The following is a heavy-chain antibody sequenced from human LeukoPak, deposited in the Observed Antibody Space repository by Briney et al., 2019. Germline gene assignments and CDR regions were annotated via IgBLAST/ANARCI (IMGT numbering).Heavy chain of an antibody. D-gene: IGHD3-22*01. J-gene: IGHJ3*01. CDR2: IYSGGTI. Sequence: GGSLRLSCAASGFTFRIYAMSWVRQAPGKGLEWVSVIYSGGTICYADSVKGRFTFSRDNFKDTLNLQMNSLRADDTAVYYCVRAVHHNFYSDSSGYYGDAFDVWGQGTVVTVSS. CDR1: GFTFRIYA. V-gene: IGHV3-53*01. CDR3: VRAVHHNFYSDSSGYYGDAFDV.